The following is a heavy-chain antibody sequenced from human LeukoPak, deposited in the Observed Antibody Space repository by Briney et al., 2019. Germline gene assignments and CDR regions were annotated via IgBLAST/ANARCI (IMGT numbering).Heavy chain of an antibody. V-gene: IGHV3-66*02. CDR2: IYSDGVT. J-gene: IGHJ5*02. CDR1: GFIVNSYA. CDR3: ARDRAEGKTWVEFDP. Sequence: QAGGSLRLSCAASGFIVNSYAMSWVRQAPGKGLAWVSLIYSDGVTQYADSVKGRFTISRDNSKNTLYLQMNSLRDEDTAVYLCARDRAEGKTWVEFDPWGQGTLVTVSS.